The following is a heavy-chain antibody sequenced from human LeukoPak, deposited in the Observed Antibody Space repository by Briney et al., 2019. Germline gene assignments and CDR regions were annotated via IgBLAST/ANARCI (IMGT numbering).Heavy chain of an antibody. V-gene: IGHV1-18*01. J-gene: IGHJ4*02. D-gene: IGHD2-21*02. CDR2: ISAYNGNT. Sequence: ASVKVSCKASGYTVTSYGISWVGQAPGQGLEWRGWISAYNGNTNYAQKLQSRGTVTTDTPTSAAYMERRSLGSVRTAMCFCARDSAAYCAGDCFPHYWGQGTLVPVSS. CDR1: GYTVTSYG. CDR3: ARDSAAYCAGDCFPHY.